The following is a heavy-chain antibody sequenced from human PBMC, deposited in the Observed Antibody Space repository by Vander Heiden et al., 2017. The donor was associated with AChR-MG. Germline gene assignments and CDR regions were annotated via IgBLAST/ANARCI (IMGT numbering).Heavy chain of an antibody. CDR2: IYHSGST. J-gene: IGHJ5*02. CDR1: GGSISSSNW. V-gene: IGHV4-4*02. CDR3: ARAVGGGVIARWFDP. D-gene: IGHD3-3*01. Sequence: QVQLQESGPGLVKPSGTLSLTCAVSGGSISSSNWWSWVRQPPGKGLEWIGEIYHSGSTNYNPSLKSRVTISVDKSKNQVSMKLSSVTAADTAVYYCARAVGGGVIARWFDPWGQGTLVTVSS.